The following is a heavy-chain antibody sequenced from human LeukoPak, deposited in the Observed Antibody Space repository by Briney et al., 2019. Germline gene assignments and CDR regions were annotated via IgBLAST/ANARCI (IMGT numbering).Heavy chain of an antibody. CDR2: INSDGSST. CDR1: GFTFSSYW. V-gene: IGHV3-74*01. D-gene: IGHD3-10*01. Sequence: GGSLRLSCAASGFTFSSYWMHWVRQAPGKGLVWVSRINSDGSSTSYADSVKGRFTISRDNSKNTLYLQMNSLRAEDTAVYYCAKDAVLLWFGSKGNAFDIWGQGTMVTVSS. J-gene: IGHJ3*02. CDR3: AKDAVLLWFGSKGNAFDI.